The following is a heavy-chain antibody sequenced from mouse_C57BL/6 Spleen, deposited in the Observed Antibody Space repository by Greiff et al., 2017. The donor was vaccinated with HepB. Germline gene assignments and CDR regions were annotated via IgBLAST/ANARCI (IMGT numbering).Heavy chain of an antibody. CDR2: IYPGDGDT. Sequence: VKLQESGAELVKPGASVKISCKASGYAFSSYWMNWVKQRPGKGLEWIGQIYPGDGDTNYNGKFKGKATLTADKSSSTAYMQLSSLTSEDSAVYFCARWAYYDPLDAMDYWGQGTSVTVSS. CDR1: GYAFSSYW. CDR3: ARWAYYDPLDAMDY. D-gene: IGHD2-4*01. V-gene: IGHV1-80*01. J-gene: IGHJ4*01.